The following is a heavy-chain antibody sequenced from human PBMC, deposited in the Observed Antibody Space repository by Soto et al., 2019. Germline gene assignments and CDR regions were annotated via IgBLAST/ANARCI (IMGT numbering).Heavy chain of an antibody. D-gene: IGHD4-17*01. J-gene: IGHJ4*02. Sequence: QVQLQESGPGLVKPSQTLSLTCTVSGGSISSGGYYWSWIRQHPGKVLEWIGYIYYSGSTYYNPSLKSRVTISEDTSKTQFSLKLGSVTAADTAGSYCARGLDGDYGYWGQGTLVTVSS. CDR3: ARGLDGDYGY. CDR1: GGSISSGGYY. V-gene: IGHV4-31*03. CDR2: IYYSGST.